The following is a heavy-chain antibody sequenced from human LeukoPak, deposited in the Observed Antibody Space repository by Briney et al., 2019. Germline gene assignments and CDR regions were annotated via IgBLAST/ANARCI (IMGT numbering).Heavy chain of an antibody. Sequence: GGSLRLSCAASGFTFSDYYMSWIRQAPGKGLEWVSYISSSGSTIYYADSVKGRFTISRDNSKNSQYPQMHSLRAEDTAVYYCAKDFGSGSYFTRIFDYWGQGTLVTVSS. CDR1: GFTFSDYY. J-gene: IGHJ4*02. D-gene: IGHD3-10*01. CDR3: AKDFGSGSYFTRIFDY. CDR2: ISSSGSTI. V-gene: IGHV3-11*01.